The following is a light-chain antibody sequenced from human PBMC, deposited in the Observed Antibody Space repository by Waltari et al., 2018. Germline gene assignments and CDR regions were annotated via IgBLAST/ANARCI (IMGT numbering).Light chain of an antibody. CDR3: SSYISSDTLEL. Sequence: HSALTQPASVSGSPGQSITISCTGTSSDVGGYNYVSWYQQHPGKAPILMIYDVSNRPSGVSKRFSGSKSGNTAALTISGLQAEDEADYYCSSYISSDTLELFGGGTSLTVL. V-gene: IGLV2-14*03. J-gene: IGLJ2*01. CDR2: DVS. CDR1: SSDVGGYNY.